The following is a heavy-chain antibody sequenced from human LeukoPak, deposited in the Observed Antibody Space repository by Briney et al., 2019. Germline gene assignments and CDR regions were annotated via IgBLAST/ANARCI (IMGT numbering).Heavy chain of an antibody. V-gene: IGHV3-48*04. CDR1: GFTFSNFW. D-gene: IGHD3-10*02. CDR2: ISSSGSTI. CDR3: AELGITMIGGV. Sequence: GGSLRLSCAASGFTFSNFWMSWVRQAPGKGLEWVSYISSSGSTIYYADSVKGRFTISRDNAKNSLYLQMNSLRAEDTAVYYCAELGITMIGGVWGKGTTVTISS. J-gene: IGHJ6*04.